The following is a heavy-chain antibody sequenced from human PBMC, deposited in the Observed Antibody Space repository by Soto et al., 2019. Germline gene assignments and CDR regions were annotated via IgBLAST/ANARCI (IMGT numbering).Heavy chain of an antibody. CDR1: GDSISSYY. J-gene: IGHJ4*02. CDR2: IHYSGST. D-gene: IGHD5-18*01. Sequence: SETLSLTCTVSGDSISSYYWNWMRQPPGKGLEWIGYIHYSGSTNYNPSLKSRVTISVDTSKNQFSLKLSSVTAADTAVYYCARHRYSYGVYYFDYWGQGTLVTV. V-gene: IGHV4-59*08. CDR3: ARHRYSYGVYYFDY.